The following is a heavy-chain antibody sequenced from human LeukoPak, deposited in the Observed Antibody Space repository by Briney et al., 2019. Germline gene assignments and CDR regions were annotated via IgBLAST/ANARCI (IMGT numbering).Heavy chain of an antibody. CDR2: IYYSGST. D-gene: IGHD4-23*01. CDR1: GGSISSYY. CDR3: ARHGGEFGGYFRPDASDI. V-gene: IGHV4-59*01. Sequence: SETLSLTCTVSGGSISSYYWSWIRQPPGKGLEWIGYIYYSGSTNYNPSLKSRVTISVDTSKNQFSLKLSSVTAADTAVYYCARHGGEFGGYFRPDASDIWGQGTMVTVSS. J-gene: IGHJ3*02.